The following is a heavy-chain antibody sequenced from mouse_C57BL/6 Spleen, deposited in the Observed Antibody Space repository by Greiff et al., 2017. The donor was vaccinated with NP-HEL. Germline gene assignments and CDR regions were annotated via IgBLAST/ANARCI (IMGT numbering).Heavy chain of an antibody. CDR3: TSITTVVAFDY. D-gene: IGHD1-1*01. J-gene: IGHJ2*01. CDR1: GFTFSSYA. V-gene: IGHV5-9-1*02. Sequence: EVKVVESGEGLVKPGGSLKLSCAASGFTFSSYAMSWVRQTPEKRLEWVAYISSGGDYIYYADTVKGRFTISRDNARNTLYLQMSSLKSEDTAMYYCTSITTVVAFDYWGRGTTLTVSS. CDR2: ISSGGDYI.